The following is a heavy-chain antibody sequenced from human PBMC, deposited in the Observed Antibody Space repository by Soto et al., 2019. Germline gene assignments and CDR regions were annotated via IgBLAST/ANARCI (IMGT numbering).Heavy chain of an antibody. CDR3: VRETDGYEDY. Sequence: QVQLVQSGAEVKKPGASVKVSCKASAYTFTSYGISWVRQAPGQGLEWMGWISAYNGKTNYAQKFRGRVTMTTDTSTNTAYMELRSLRSDDTAVYCCVRETDGYEDYWGQGTLVTVSS. D-gene: IGHD5-12*01. CDR1: AYTFTSYG. CDR2: ISAYNGKT. J-gene: IGHJ4*02. V-gene: IGHV1-18*01.